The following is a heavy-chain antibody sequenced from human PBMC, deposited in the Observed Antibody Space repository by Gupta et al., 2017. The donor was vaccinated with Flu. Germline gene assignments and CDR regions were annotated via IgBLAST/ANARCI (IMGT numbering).Heavy chain of an antibody. V-gene: IGHV4-39*01. J-gene: IGHJ3*02. Sequence: QLQLQASGPGLLKPSETLSLTCTVSGGPISSSHYYWGWIRQTPGKGLQWIGSIHYSGSAYYNPSLKSRVTISVDTSKNKFSLKLSSVTAADTALYYCARPRYATGPAGGFDIWGPGTMVSVSS. D-gene: IGHD3-9*01. CDR2: IHYSGSA. CDR1: GGPISSSHYY. CDR3: ARPRYATGPAGGFDI.